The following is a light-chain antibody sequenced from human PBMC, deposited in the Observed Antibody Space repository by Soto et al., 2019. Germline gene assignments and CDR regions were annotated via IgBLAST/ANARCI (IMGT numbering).Light chain of an antibody. CDR3: QQYVNALS. CDR2: DAS. Sequence: DLQMTQSPSSLSASAGDRVTITCQASQDISNHLNWYQQKPGKAPKLLINDASNLETGVPSRFSGSGSGTDFTLTISSLQPEDIATYYCQQYVNALSFGGGTKVEIK. CDR1: QDISNH. V-gene: IGKV1-33*01. J-gene: IGKJ4*01.